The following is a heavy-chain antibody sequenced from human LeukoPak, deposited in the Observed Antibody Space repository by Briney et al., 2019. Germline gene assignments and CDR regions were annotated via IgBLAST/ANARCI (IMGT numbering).Heavy chain of an antibody. CDR2: IYYSGST. J-gene: IGHJ5*02. CDR1: GGSISSYY. D-gene: IGHD2-8*01. CDR3: ARVKGTEWNWFDP. Sequence: KPSETLSLTCTVSGGSISSYYWSWIRQPPGKGLEWIGYIYYSGSTNYNPSLKSRVTISVDTSKNQFSLKLSSVTAADTAVYYCARVKGTEWNWFDPWGQGTLVTVSS. V-gene: IGHV4-59*01.